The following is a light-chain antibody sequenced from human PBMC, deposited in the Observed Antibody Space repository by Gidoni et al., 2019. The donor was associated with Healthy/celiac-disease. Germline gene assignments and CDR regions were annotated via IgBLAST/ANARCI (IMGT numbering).Light chain of an antibody. CDR3: QQYGSSPRYT. Sequence: ELVLTQSPGTLSLSPGETAPLPCRASQSVSSSYLAWYQQKPGQAPRLLIYGASSRATGIPDRFSGSGSGTDFTLTISRLEPEDFAVYYCQQYGSSPRYTFGQGTKLEIK. CDR2: GAS. CDR1: QSVSSSY. J-gene: IGKJ2*01. V-gene: IGKV3-20*01.